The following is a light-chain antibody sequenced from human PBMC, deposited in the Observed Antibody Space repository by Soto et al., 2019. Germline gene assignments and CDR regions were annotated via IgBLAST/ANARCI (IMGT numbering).Light chain of an antibody. CDR2: AAS. J-gene: IGKJ3*01. CDR3: QQLNSYPPT. CDR1: QGISSY. Sequence: DILLTQSPSFLSASVGDRVTITCRASQGISSYLAWYQQKPGKAPKLLIYAASTLQSGVPSRFSGSGSGTEFTLTISSLQPEDFATYYCQQLNSYPPTFGPGTKVDIK. V-gene: IGKV1-9*01.